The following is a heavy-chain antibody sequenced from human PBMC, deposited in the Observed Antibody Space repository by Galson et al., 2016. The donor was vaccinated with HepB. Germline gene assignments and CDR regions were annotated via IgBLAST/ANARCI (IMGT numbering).Heavy chain of an antibody. CDR3: SRHPAPLMYAFDI. CDR1: GDSVASNSGG. V-gene: IGHV6-1*01. CDR2: TYYRSKWYH. J-gene: IGHJ3*02. D-gene: IGHD3-10*02. Sequence: CAISGDSVASNSGGWNWIRQSPSRGLEWLGRTYYRSKWYHDYAVSENSRITINPATSKNQFSMHLNSVTPEDTAVYYCSRHPAPLMYAFDIWGQGTMVTVSS.